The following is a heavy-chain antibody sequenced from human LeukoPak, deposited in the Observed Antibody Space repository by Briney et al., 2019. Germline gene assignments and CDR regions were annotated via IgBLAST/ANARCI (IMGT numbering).Heavy chain of an antibody. CDR1: GDSVSINSAA. Sequence: SQTLSLTFAISGDSVSINSAAWNWIRQSPSRGLEWLGRTYYRSKWYNDYAVSVKSRITINPDTSKNQFSLKLSSVTAADTAVYYCARGPPLYYCSGGSCYSWAYNYWGQGTLVTVSS. CDR3: ARGPPLYYCSGGSCYSWAYNY. V-gene: IGHV6-1*01. J-gene: IGHJ4*02. D-gene: IGHD2-15*01. CDR2: TYYRSKWYN.